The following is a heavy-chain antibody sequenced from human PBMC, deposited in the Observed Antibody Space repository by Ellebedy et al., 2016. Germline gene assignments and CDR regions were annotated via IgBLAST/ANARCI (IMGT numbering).Heavy chain of an antibody. CDR1: GFKFSDYY. CDR3: AKDLSWAAV. V-gene: IGHV3-11*01. CDR2: IDHTGYAK. Sequence: GGSLRLXXSASGFKFSDYYMNWIRQAPGKGLEWVSYIDHTGYAKYYTDSVEGRFTISRDNTKNSLYLQMNSLRAEDTAVYFCAKDLSWAAVWGQGILVTVSS. D-gene: IGHD6-13*01. J-gene: IGHJ4*02.